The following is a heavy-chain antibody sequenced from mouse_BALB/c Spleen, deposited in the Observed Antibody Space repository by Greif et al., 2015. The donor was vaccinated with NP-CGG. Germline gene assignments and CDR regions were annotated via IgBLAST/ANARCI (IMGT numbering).Heavy chain of an antibody. CDR2: IWSGGST. CDR3: ASKFITTVDAMDY. J-gene: IGHJ4*01. Sequence: QVQLKQSGPGLVQPSQSLSITCTVSGFSLTSYGVHWVRQSPGKGLEWLGVIWSGGSTDYNAAFISRLSISKDNSKSQVFFKMNSLQANDTAIYYCASKFITTVDAMDYWGQGTSVTVSS. V-gene: IGHV2-2*02. CDR1: GFSLTSYG. D-gene: IGHD1-1*01.